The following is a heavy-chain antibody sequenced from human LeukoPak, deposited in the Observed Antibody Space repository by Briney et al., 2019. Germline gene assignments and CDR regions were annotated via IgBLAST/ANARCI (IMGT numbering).Heavy chain of an antibody. CDR1: GFIFSSYA. CDR3: ARVGRAGYYYYGMDV. CDR2: ISSSSSTI. V-gene: IGHV3-48*01. J-gene: IGHJ6*02. D-gene: IGHD6-13*01. Sequence: GGSLRLSCAASGFIFSSYAMRWVRQAPGKGLEWVSYISSSSSTIYYADSVKGRFTISRDNAKNSLYLQMNSLRAEDTAVYYCARVGRAGYYYYGMDVWGQGTTVTVSS.